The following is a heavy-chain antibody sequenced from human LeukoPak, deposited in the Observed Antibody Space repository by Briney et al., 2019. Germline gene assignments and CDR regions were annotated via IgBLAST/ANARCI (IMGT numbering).Heavy chain of an antibody. CDR3: ARQVGASTTFDS. CDR2: IYSGGNT. J-gene: IGHJ4*02. CDR1: GFTVSNNY. D-gene: IGHD1-26*01. V-gene: IGHV3-53*01. Sequence: GGSLRLSCAASGFTVSNNYMSWVRQAPGKGLEWVSAIYSGGNTYYSDSVKGRFTISRDNSKNTLYFQMNSLRAEDTAVYYCARQVGASTTFDSWGQGTLVTVSS.